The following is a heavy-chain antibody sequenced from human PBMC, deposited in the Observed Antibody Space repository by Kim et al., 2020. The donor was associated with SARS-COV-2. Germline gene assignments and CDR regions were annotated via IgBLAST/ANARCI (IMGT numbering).Heavy chain of an antibody. D-gene: IGHD2-8*01. J-gene: IGHJ4*02. V-gene: IGHV3-53*01. CDR3: ARGKVGYTLDY. CDR2: IYSGGST. CDR1: GFTVSSNY. Sequence: GSLRLSCAASGFTVSSNYMSWVRQAPGKGLEWVSVIYSGGSTYYADSVKGRFTISRDNSKNTLYLQMNSLRAEDTAVYYCARGKVGYTLDYWGQGTLVTVSS.